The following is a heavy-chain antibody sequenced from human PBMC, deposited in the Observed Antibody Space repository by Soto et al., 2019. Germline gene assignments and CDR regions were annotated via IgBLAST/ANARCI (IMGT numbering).Heavy chain of an antibody. CDR2: INHSGST. CDR1: GGSFSGYY. D-gene: IGHD5-12*01. V-gene: IGHV4-34*01. CDR3: ARSAIVATIRYFDY. Sequence: SETLSLTCAVYGGSFSGYYWSWIRQPPGKGLEWIGEINHSGSTNYNPSLKSRVTISVDTSKNQFSLKLSSVTAADTAVYYCARSAIVATIRYFDYWGQGTLVTVSS. J-gene: IGHJ4*02.